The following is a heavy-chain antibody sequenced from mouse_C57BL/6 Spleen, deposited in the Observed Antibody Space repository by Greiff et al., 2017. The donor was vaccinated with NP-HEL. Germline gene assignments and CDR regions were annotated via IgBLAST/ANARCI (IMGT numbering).Heavy chain of an antibody. CDR1: GYSITSGYY. CDR2: ISYDGSN. D-gene: IGHD6-2*01. Sequence: EVQLVESGPGLVKPSQSLSLTCSVTGYSITSGYYWNWIRQFPGNKLEWMGYISYDGSNNYNPSLKNRISITRDTSKNQFFLKLNSVTTEDTATYYCARSLAYWGQGTLVTVSA. CDR3: ARSLAY. V-gene: IGHV3-6*01. J-gene: IGHJ3*01.